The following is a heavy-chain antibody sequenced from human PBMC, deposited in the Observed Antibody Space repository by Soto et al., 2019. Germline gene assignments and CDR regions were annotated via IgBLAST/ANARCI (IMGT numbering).Heavy chain of an antibody. CDR3: ARAPDDYYCPRTSCISFFDH. D-gene: IGHD2-8*01. V-gene: IGHV3-23*04. CDR2: ISDSGST. CDR1: GFTFSNNA. J-gene: IGHJ4*02. Sequence: EVELVESGGDLVQPGGSLRLSCAASGFTFSNNAMNWVRHAPGKGLEWVSTISDSGSTYYADSVKGRSTIFSDNSKNTMYMQKNTLRAEITAVYYCARAPDDYYCPRTSCISFFDHWGQGTLVIVSS.